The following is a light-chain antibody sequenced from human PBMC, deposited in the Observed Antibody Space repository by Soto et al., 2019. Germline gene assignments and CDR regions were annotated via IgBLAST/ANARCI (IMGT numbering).Light chain of an antibody. J-gene: IGKJ4*01. CDR2: DTS. Sequence: IVLTQSPGILSLSPGERATLSCRASQSVGRRYLAWYQQKPGQAPMLLIYDTSERASDITDRFSGSGSGTDFTRTISRLVPEDFAVYYCQYQGTFGGGTKVEIK. CDR1: QSVGRRY. V-gene: IGKV3-20*01. CDR3: QYQGT.